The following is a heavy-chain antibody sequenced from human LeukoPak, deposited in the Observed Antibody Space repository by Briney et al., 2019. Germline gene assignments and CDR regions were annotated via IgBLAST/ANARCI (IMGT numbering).Heavy chain of an antibody. J-gene: IGHJ4*02. CDR3: AKGYYASGSSLSAFDY. V-gene: IGHV3-23*01. CDR1: GFXFSDYA. Sequence: PGGSLRLSCAASGFXFSDYAIDWVRQAPGKGLEWVSVIRSSGDTTYYADFVKGRFTISRDNSKNTLYLQMNSLRAEDTAVYYCAKGYYASGSSLSAFDYWGQGTLVTVSS. CDR2: IRSSGDTT. D-gene: IGHD3-10*01.